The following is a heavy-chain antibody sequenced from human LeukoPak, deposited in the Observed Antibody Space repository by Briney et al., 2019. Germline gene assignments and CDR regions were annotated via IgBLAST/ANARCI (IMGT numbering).Heavy chain of an antibody. Sequence: SETLSLTCAVSSYSISSGYYWGWIRQPPGKGLEWIGSFYHSWSTYYNPSLKNRVTISVDTSKNQFSLKLSSVTAADTAVYYCARREAVAGIGAFDIWGKGTMVTVSS. D-gene: IGHD6-19*01. J-gene: IGHJ3*02. CDR1: SYSISSGYY. CDR2: FYHSWST. V-gene: IGHV4-38-2*01. CDR3: ARREAVAGIGAFDI.